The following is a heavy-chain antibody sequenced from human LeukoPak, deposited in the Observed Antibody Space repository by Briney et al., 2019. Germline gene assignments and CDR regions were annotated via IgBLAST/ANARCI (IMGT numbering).Heavy chain of an antibody. J-gene: IGHJ6*02. D-gene: IGHD3-22*01. CDR3: TRSHYYDSSGYYFYYGMDV. Sequence: GGSLRLSCAASGFTFSNYAMSWVRQAPGKGLVWVSRISSDGSTTRYADSVKGRFTISRDNAKNTLYLQMNSLRAEDTAVYYCTRSHYYDSSGYYFYYGMDVWGQGTTVTVSS. CDR2: ISSDGSTT. CDR1: GFTFSNYA. V-gene: IGHV3-74*01.